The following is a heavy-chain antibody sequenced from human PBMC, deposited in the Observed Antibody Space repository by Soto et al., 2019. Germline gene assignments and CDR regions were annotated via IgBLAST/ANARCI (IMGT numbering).Heavy chain of an antibody. V-gene: IGHV1-46*01. J-gene: IGHJ4*02. CDR3: ARGSITMIVVVITPLDY. D-gene: IGHD3-22*01. CDR2: INPSGGST. CDR1: GYTFTSYY. Sequence: QVQLVQSGAEVKKPGASVKVSCKASGYTFTSYYMHWVRQAPGQGLEWMGIINPSGGSTSYAQKFQGRVTMTRDTSTSTVYMELSSLRSEDTAVYYCARGSITMIVVVITPLDYWGQGTLVTVSS.